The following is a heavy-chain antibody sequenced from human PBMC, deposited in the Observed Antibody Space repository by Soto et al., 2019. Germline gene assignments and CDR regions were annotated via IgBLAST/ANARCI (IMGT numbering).Heavy chain of an antibody. V-gene: IGHV1-2*04. D-gene: IGHD2-15*01. CDR3: ARVGGGSCSGGSCYYFNY. CDR1: GHTFTDHY. J-gene: IGHJ4*02. CDR2: INPNSGAT. Sequence: GASVKVSWKTSGHTFTDHYIHWVRQAPGQGLEWMGWINPNSGATYYAQNFQGWVTMTSDTSITTAFMELSSLKYDDTAVYYCARVGGGSCSGGSCYYFNYWGQGTLVTVSS.